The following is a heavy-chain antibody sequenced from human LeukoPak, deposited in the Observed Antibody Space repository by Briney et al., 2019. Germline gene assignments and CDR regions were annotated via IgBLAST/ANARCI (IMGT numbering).Heavy chain of an antibody. D-gene: IGHD3-16*01. CDR3: ARVGGGGMRFRHYMDV. V-gene: IGHV4-59*01. Sequence: SETLSLTCSVSGDSITTSYWTWIRQSPGKGLEWIGYIYYPGSTLSNPSLESRLSLSLHTSKNQFSLKLLSVTAADTATYYCARVGGGGMRFRHYMDVWGKGTPVTVSS. J-gene: IGHJ6*03. CDR1: GDSITTSY. CDR2: IYYPGST.